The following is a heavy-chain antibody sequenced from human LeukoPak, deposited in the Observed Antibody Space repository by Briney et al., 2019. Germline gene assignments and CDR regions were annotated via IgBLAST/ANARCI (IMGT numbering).Heavy chain of an antibody. CDR2: ISSSSSTI. D-gene: IGHD3-16*02. Sequence: GGSLRLSCAASGFTFSSYSMNWVRQAPGKGLEWVSYISSSSSTIYYADSVKGRFTISRDNAKNSLYLQMNSLRAEDTAVYYCARDADYDYVWGSYRYPIWGQGTMVTVSS. CDR1: GFTFSSYS. J-gene: IGHJ3*02. CDR3: ARDADYDYVWGSYRYPI. V-gene: IGHV3-48*01.